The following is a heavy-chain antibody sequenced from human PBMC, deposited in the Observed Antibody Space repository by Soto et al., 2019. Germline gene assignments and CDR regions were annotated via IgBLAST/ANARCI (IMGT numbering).Heavy chain of an antibody. Sequence: SVKVSCKASGGTFSSYAISWVRQAPGQGIEWEGGIIPIFSTANYAQKYQGRVTITADESTSTAYMELSSLRSEDTAVYYCARQPYYYDSSGYYIQGGYYYYGMDVWGQGTTVTVSS. CDR3: ARQPYYYDSSGYYIQGGYYYYGMDV. D-gene: IGHD3-22*01. V-gene: IGHV1-69*13. CDR1: GGTFSSYA. J-gene: IGHJ6*02. CDR2: IIPIFSTA.